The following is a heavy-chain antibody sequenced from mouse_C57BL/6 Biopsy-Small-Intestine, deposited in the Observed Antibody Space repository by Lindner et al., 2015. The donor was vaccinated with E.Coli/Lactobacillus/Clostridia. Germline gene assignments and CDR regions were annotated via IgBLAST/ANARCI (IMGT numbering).Heavy chain of an antibody. J-gene: IGHJ4*01. CDR1: YSFTSYY. CDR2: IYPGSGNT. CDR3: ARPLITTGYYAMDY. D-gene: IGHD1-1*01. Sequence: VQLQESGPELVKAWGFSEDILQGFCYSFTSYYIHWVKQRPGQGLEWIGWIYPGSGNTKYNEKFKGKATLTADTSSSTAYMQLSSLTSEDSAVYYCARPLITTGYYAMDYWGQGTSVTVSS. V-gene: IGHV1-66*01.